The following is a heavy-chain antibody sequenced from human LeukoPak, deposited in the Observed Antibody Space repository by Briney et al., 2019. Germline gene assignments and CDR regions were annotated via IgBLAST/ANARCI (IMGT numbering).Heavy chain of an antibody. D-gene: IGHD7-27*01. CDR3: ARERDEEALGAFDI. V-gene: IGHV1-2*02. CDR1: GYTFTGYY. Sequence: ASVKVSCKASGYTFTGYYMHWVRQAPGQGPEWMGWINPNSGGTNYAQKFQGRVTMTRDTSISTAYMELSRLRSDDTAVYYCARERDEEALGAFDIWGQGTMVTVSS. CDR2: INPNSGGT. J-gene: IGHJ3*02.